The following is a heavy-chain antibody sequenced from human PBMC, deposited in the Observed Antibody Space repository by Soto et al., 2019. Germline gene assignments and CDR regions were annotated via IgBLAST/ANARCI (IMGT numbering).Heavy chain of an antibody. J-gene: IGHJ4*02. CDR3: ASSLARDSSGYSRFDY. Sequence: QVQLVQSGAEVKKPGSSVKVSCKASGGTFSSYAISWVRQAPGQGLGWMGGIIPIFGTANYAQKFQGRVTITADESTSTVYMELSSLRSEDRAVYYCASSLARDSSGYSRFDYWGQGTLVTVSS. CDR1: GGTFSSYA. D-gene: IGHD3-22*01. CDR2: IIPIFGTA. V-gene: IGHV1-69*12.